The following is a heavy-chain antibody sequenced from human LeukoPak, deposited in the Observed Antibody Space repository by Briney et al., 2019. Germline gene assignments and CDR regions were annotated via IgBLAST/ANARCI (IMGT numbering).Heavy chain of an antibody. CDR2: MYYSGST. CDR3: ARAPLDSTPPYYFEY. J-gene: IGHJ4*02. CDR1: GGSISSSSYY. D-gene: IGHD2-2*01. V-gene: IGHV4-39*07. Sequence: RPSETLSLTCTVSGGSISSSSYYWGWIRQPPGKGLDWIGSMYYSGSTYYNPSLKSRVTISVDTSKNQFSLKLSSVTAADTAVYYCARAPLDSTPPYYFEYWGQGTLVTVSS.